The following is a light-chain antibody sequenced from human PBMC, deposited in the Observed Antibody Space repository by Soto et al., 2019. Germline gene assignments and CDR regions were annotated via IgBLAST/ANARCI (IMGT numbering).Light chain of an antibody. CDR2: AAS. CDR1: QGISNY. CDR3: QKYNSSPRT. J-gene: IGKJ1*01. V-gene: IGKV1-27*01. Sequence: DIQMTQSPSSLSTSVGDRVTITCRASQGISNYLAWYQQKPGKVPKLLIYAASTLQSGLPSRFSGSGSGTDFTLTISSLQPADVATYYCQKYNSSPRTFHQGTKVEIK.